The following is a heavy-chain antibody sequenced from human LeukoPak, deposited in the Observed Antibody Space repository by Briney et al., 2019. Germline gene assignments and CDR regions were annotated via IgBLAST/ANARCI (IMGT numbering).Heavy chain of an antibody. D-gene: IGHD6-13*01. Sequence: MAGGSLRLSCAASGFTFSSYSMNWVRQAPGRGLEWVSSISSSSSYIYYADSVKGRFTISRDNAKNSLYLQMNSLRAEDTAVYYCASIVAAAGKGGDYWGQGTLVTVSS. CDR1: GFTFSSYS. J-gene: IGHJ4*02. CDR2: ISSSSSYI. V-gene: IGHV3-21*01. CDR3: ASIVAAAGKGGDY.